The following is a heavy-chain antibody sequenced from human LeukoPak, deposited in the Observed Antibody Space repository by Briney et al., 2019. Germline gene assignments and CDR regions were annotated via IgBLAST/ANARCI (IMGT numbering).Heavy chain of an antibody. CDR1: GYTFTGYY. CDR3: ARNLFVKFSTVTDFKDDY. J-gene: IGHJ4*02. CDR2: INPNSGGT. V-gene: IGHV1-2*02. Sequence: ASVNVSCKASGYTFTGYYMHWVRQAPGQGLEWMGWINPNSGGTNYAQKFQGRVTMTRDTSISTAYMELSRLRSDDTAVYYCARNLFVKFSTVTDFKDDYWGQGTLVTVSS. D-gene: IGHD4-17*01.